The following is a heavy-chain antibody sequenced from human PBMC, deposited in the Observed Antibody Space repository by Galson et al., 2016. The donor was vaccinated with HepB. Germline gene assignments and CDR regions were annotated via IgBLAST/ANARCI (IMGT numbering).Heavy chain of an antibody. CDR1: GDFISSSNW. Sequence: SETLSLTCDVSGDFISSSNWWSWVRQSPGKGLEWIGEIYHNGNTNYNPSPKGRATMSIDKYKNNFSLKVTSVTAADTAIYYWSRCEFGDPFDYWGRGILV. D-gene: IGHD4-17*01. CDR2: IYHNGNT. J-gene: IGHJ4*02. V-gene: IGHV4/OR15-8*02. CDR3: SRCEFGDPFDY.